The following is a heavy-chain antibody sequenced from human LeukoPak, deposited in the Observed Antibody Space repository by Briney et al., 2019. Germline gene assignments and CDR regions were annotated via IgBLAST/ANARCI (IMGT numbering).Heavy chain of an antibody. D-gene: IGHD2-2*01. CDR2: MNPNSGNT. CDR3: ARGWDPYCSSTSCYPYYYYTDV. Sequence: ASVKVSCKASGYTFTSYDINLVRQATGQGLEWMGWMNPNSGNTGYAQKFQGRVTITRNTSISTAYMELSSLRSEDTAVYYCARGWDPYCSSTSCYPYYYYTDVWGKGTTVTVSS. J-gene: IGHJ6*03. V-gene: IGHV1-8*03. CDR1: GYTFTSYD.